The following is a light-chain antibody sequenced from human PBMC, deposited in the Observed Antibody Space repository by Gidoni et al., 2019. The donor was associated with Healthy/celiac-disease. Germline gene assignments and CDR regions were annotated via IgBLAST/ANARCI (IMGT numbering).Light chain of an antibody. V-gene: IGKV4-1*01. Sequence: DIVMTPSPDPLAVALGERATINCKSSQRVLYSTDNQNYLAWYQQKPRQPPKLLIYWASNRESGVPDRFSGSGSGTDFTLTISSLQAEDVAVYYCQQYYSTPLTFGGGTKVEIK. CDR3: QQYYSTPLT. CDR1: QRVLYSTDNQNY. CDR2: WAS. J-gene: IGKJ4*01.